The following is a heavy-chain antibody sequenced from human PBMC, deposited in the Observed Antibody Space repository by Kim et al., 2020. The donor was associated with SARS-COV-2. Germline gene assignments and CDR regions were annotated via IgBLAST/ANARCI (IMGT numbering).Heavy chain of an antibody. CDR1: GFTFSNAW. CDR3: TTDRGGDDYGDYHYYGMDV. V-gene: IGHV3-15*01. CDR2: IKSKTDGGTT. D-gene: IGHD4-17*01. J-gene: IGHJ6*02. Sequence: GGSLRLSCAASGFTFSNAWMSWVRQAPGKGLEWVGRIKSKTDGGTTDYAAPVKGRFTISRDDSKNTLYLQMNSLKTEDTAVYYCTTDRGGDDYGDYHYYGMDVWGQGTTVTVSS.